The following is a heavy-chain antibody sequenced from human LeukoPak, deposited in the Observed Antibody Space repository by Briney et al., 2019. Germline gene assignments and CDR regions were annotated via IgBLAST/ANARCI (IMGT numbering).Heavy chain of an antibody. CDR1: GFTFSSYA. V-gene: IGHV3-23*01. Sequence: GGSLRLSCAASGFTFSSYAMSWVRQAPGKGLEWVSAISGSGGSTYYADSVEGRFTISRDNSKNTLYLQMNSLRAEDTAVYYCAKVRGYDWGFDYWGQGTLVTVSS. CDR3: AKVRGYDWGFDY. D-gene: IGHD5-12*01. J-gene: IGHJ4*02. CDR2: ISGSGGST.